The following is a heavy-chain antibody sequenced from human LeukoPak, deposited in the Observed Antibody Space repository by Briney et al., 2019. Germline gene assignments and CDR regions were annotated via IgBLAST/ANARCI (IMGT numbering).Heavy chain of an antibody. V-gene: IGHV1-2*02. D-gene: IGHD4-11*01. CDR2: INPKSGGT. CDR3: ARDLNQYSDGSGN. CDR1: GYTFTDYY. Sequence: ASVKVSCKASGYTFTDYYMHWVRQAPGQGLEWMGWINPKSGGTNYAQKFQGRVIMTRDTSITTAYMELSRLRSDDTAVYYCARDLNQYSDGSGNWGQGTPVTVSS. J-gene: IGHJ4*02.